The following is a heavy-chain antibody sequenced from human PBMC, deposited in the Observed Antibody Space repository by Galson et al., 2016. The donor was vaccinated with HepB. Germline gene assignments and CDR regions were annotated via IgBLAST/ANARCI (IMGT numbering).Heavy chain of an antibody. D-gene: IGHD6-19*01. CDR3: VKGPGMAVAKYYFDY. Sequence: SLRLSCAASGFTFSSYWMSWVRQTPEKRLEWVSSISWNSGNIDYADSVKGRFTLSRDNAKDSLYLQMNSLRPEDTALYYCVKGPGMAVAKYYFDYWGQGTLVTVSS. CDR2: ISWNSGNI. J-gene: IGHJ4*02. V-gene: IGHV3-9*01. CDR1: GFTFSSYW.